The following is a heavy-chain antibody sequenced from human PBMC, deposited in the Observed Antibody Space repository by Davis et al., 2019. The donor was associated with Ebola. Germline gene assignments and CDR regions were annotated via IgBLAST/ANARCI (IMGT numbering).Heavy chain of an antibody. CDR3: ARGEGYNSYYFDY. CDR2: IYYSGST. Sequence: MPSETLSLTCTVSGGSISSGGYYWSWIRQPPGKGLEWIGSIYYSGSTYYNPSLKSRVTISVDNSKNHFSLKLNSVSAADTAIYYCARGEGYNSYYFDYWGRGTLVTVSS. J-gene: IGHJ4*02. V-gene: IGHV4-39*07. D-gene: IGHD5-24*01. CDR1: GGSISSGGYY.